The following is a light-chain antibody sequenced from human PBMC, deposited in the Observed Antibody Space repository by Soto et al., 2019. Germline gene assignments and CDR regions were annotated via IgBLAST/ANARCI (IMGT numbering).Light chain of an antibody. Sequence: QSALTQPPSVSGAPGQRVTISCTGGSSNIGAGYDVHWYQQLPGTAPKLLIYVNTDRPSGVPDRFSGSKSGTSASLAITGLQPEDEADYYCQSYDISLRGYVFGDGTKDTVL. CDR1: SSNIGAGYD. CDR3: QSYDISLRGYV. J-gene: IGLJ1*01. V-gene: IGLV1-40*01. CDR2: VNT.